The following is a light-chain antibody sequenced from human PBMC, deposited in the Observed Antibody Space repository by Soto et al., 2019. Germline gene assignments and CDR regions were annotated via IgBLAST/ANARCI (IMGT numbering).Light chain of an antibody. J-gene: IGKJ2*01. CDR1: QSVRSY. Sequence: EIVLTQSPATLSLSPGERATLSYRASQSVRSYLAWYQKKPGQAPRLLIYDASKRATTIPTRFSGSGSGTDFTLTISSLEPEDFAVYYCQQRSNWPMYTFGQGTKLRSN. V-gene: IGKV3-11*01. CDR3: QQRSNWPMYT. CDR2: DAS.